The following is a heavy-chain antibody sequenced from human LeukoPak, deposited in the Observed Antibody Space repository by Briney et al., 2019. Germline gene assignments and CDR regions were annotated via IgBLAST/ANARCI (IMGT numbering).Heavy chain of an antibody. CDR1: GFPFSDHW. J-gene: IGHJ4*02. CDR2: INVDGTET. CDR3: AARPDSNRGPYDY. V-gene: IGHV3-7*01. D-gene: IGHD1/OR15-1a*01. Sequence: GGSLRLSCAASGFPFSDHWMNWVRQAPGKGLEWVANINVDGTETYYIKSVKGRFTISRDNAKNTLFLQLDSLRDEDTAVYYCAARPDSNRGPYDYWGQGTLVTVSS.